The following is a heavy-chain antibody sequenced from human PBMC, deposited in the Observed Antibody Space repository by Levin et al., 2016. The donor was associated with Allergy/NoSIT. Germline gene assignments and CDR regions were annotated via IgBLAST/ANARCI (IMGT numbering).Heavy chain of an antibody. J-gene: IGHJ4*02. V-gene: IGHV3-15*01. CDR2: IKSKTDGGTT. Sequence: VRQAPGKGLEWVGRIKSKTDGGTTDYAAPVKGRFTISRDDSKNTLYLQMNSLKTEDTAVYYCTTDVLEWELTGGWDWGQGTLVTVSS. CDR3: TTDVLEWELTGGWD. D-gene: IGHD1-26*01.